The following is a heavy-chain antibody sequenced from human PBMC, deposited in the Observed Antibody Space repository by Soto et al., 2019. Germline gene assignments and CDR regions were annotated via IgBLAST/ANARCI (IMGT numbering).Heavy chain of an antibody. J-gene: IGHJ5*02. CDR2: VNPSGGNT. V-gene: IGHV1-46*01. CDR1: GYSFIHYY. Sequence: QVQLVQSGAEVKQPGASVKVSCKASGYSFIHYYMHWVRQAPGQGLEWMGIVNPSGGNTIYAQKFQGRVTMTRDTSTSTGYMALSNLRSDDTAVYYCARLPDMTGTAGWFDPWGQGTLVTVSS. D-gene: IGHD1-7*01. CDR3: ARLPDMTGTAGWFDP.